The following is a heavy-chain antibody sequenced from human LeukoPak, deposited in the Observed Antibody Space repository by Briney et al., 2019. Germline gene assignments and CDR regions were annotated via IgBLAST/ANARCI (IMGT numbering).Heavy chain of an antibody. CDR1: GGSISSTSYS. D-gene: IGHD6-19*01. CDR2: IYYSGSA. Sequence: SQTLSLTYTVAGGSISSTSYSWGWIRQPPRKRLEWIGSIYYSGSAYYNPSLKSRVTISVDTSKNQFSLKLSSVTAADTAVYYCASRYSSGWYDFDYWGQGTLVTVSS. V-gene: IGHV4-39*01. J-gene: IGHJ4*02. CDR3: ASRYSSGWYDFDY.